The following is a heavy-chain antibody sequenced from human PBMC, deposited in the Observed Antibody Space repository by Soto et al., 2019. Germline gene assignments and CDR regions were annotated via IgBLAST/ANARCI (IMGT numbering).Heavy chain of an antibody. V-gene: IGHV1-3*01. Sequence: GLVKVSCKASGYTFTSYAMHWVRQAPGQRLEWMGWINAGNGNTKYSQKFQGRVTITRDTSASTAYMELSSLRSEDTAVYYCARPAYCGGDCYSRRSNWFDPWGQGTLVTVSS. CDR3: ARPAYCGGDCYSRRSNWFDP. CDR2: INAGNGNT. D-gene: IGHD2-21*02. CDR1: GYTFTSYA. J-gene: IGHJ5*02.